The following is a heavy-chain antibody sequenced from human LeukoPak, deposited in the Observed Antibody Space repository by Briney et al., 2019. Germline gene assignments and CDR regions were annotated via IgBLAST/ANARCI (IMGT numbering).Heavy chain of an antibody. V-gene: IGHV1-18*04. D-gene: IGHD2-15*01. J-gene: IGHJ4*02. CDR1: GYTFNSYG. CDR3: ASDVGQYCSGGSCYPLDY. CDR2: INPNDGNT. Sequence: ASVKVSCKTSGYTFNSYGISWVRQAPGQGLEWMGWINPNDGNTDYAQRLQGRLTVTKDTSTSTAYMELRSLRSDDTALYYCASDVGQYCSGGSCYPLDYWGQGTLVTVSS.